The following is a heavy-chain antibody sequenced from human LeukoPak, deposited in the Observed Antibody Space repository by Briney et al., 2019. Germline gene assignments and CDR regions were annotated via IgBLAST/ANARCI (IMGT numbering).Heavy chain of an antibody. V-gene: IGHV3-30-3*01. Sequence: GGSLRLSCAASGFTFSSYAMHWVRQAPGKGLEWVAVISYDGSNKYYADSVKGRFTISRDNSKNTLYLQMNSLRAEDTAVYYCARGGSPGWLRVGYWGQGTLVTVSS. CDR1: GFTFSSYA. CDR2: ISYDGSNK. CDR3: ARGGSPGWLRVGY. J-gene: IGHJ4*02. D-gene: IGHD5-12*01.